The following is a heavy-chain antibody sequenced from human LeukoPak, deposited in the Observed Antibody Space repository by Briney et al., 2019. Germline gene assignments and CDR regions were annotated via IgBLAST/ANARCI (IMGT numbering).Heavy chain of an antibody. CDR2: INPNSGGT. Sequence: GASVKVSCKASGYTFTGYYMHWVRQAPGQGLEWMGWINPNSGGTNYAQKFQGRVTMTRDTSISTAYMELSRLRSDDTAVYYCARDLGQHYDTSDNWFDPWGQGTLVTVSS. D-gene: IGHD3-22*01. J-gene: IGHJ5*02. CDR3: ARDLGQHYDTSDNWFDP. CDR1: GYTFTGYY. V-gene: IGHV1-2*02.